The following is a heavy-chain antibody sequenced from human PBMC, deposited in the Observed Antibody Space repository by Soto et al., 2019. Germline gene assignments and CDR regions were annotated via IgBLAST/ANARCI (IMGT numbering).Heavy chain of an antibody. J-gene: IGHJ5*02. CDR1: GGSFSGYY. CDR3: ARGSRYCSSTSCYPSSSFDP. V-gene: IGHV4-34*01. Sequence: SETLSLTCAVYGGSFSGYYWSWIRQPPGKGLEWIGEINHSGSTNYNPSLKSRVTISVDTSKNQFSLKLSSVTAADTAVYYCARGSRYCSSTSCYPSSSFDPWGQGTLVTVSS. D-gene: IGHD2-2*01. CDR2: INHSGST.